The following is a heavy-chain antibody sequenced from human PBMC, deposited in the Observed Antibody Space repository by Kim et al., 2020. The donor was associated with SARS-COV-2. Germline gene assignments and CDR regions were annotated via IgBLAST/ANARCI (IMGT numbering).Heavy chain of an antibody. D-gene: IGHD1-1*01. J-gene: IGHJ4*02. Sequence: SETLSLTCAVYGGSFSGYYWSWIRQPPGKGLEWIGEINHSGSTNYNPSLKSRVTISVDTSKNQFSLKLSSVTAADTAVYYCARRRKPLLTTTGFDYWGQG. CDR3: ARRRKPLLTTTGFDY. CDR1: GGSFSGYY. V-gene: IGHV4-34*01. CDR2: INHSGST.